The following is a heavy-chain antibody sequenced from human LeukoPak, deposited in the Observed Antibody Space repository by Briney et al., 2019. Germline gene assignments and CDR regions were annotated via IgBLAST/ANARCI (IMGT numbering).Heavy chain of an antibody. Sequence: PGGSLRLSCAASGFTFSSHSMNWVRQAPGKGLEWVSYISSSSSTIYYADSVKGRFTISRDNAKNSLYLQMNRLRAEDTAVYYCARGIAARPGYWGQGTLVTVSS. D-gene: IGHD6-6*01. J-gene: IGHJ4*02. CDR3: ARGIAARPGY. CDR1: GFTFSSHS. V-gene: IGHV3-48*01. CDR2: ISSSSSTI.